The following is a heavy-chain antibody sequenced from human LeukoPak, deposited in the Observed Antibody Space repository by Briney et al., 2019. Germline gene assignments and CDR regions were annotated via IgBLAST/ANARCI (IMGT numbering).Heavy chain of an antibody. Sequence: SVTLSLTCAVYGGSFSGYYWSWIRQPPGKGLEWIGEINHSGSTNYNPSLKSRVTISVDTSKNQFSLKLSSVTAADTAVYYCARRNILRFLEWLSAEYNWFDPWGQGTLVTVSS. CDR2: INHSGST. D-gene: IGHD3-3*01. V-gene: IGHV4-34*01. J-gene: IGHJ5*02. CDR1: GGSFSGYY. CDR3: ARRNILRFLEWLSAEYNWFDP.